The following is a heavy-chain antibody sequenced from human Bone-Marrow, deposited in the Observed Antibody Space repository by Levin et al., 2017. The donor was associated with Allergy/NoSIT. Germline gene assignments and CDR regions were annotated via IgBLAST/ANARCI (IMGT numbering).Heavy chain of an antibody. V-gene: IGHV3-48*01. CDR3: GTATTSGDTEY. CDR2: MNFTDGII. D-gene: IGHD1/OR15-1a*01. J-gene: IGHJ4*02. Sequence: RTGGSLRLSCAASPFDSSLSSLTWVRQAPGKGLEWILNMNFTDGIIHYADSVRGRFIFFRDNAKTSVFLHLTSLRPEDTAVYYCGTATTSGDTEYWGQGTQITVSS. CDR1: PFDSSLSS.